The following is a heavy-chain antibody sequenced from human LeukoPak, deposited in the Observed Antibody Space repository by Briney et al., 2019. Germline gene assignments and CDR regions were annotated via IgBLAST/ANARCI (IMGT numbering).Heavy chain of an antibody. D-gene: IGHD6-19*01. CDR1: GFTFGDYA. J-gene: IGHJ4*02. Sequence: GGSLRLSCTASGFTFGDYAMSWVRQAPGKGLEWVGFIRSKAYGGTTEYAASVKGRFTISRDDSKNTLYLQMNSLKTEDTAVYYCTTQPWQVDYWGQGTLVTVSS. CDR2: IRSKAYGGTT. CDR3: TTQPWQVDY. V-gene: IGHV3-49*04.